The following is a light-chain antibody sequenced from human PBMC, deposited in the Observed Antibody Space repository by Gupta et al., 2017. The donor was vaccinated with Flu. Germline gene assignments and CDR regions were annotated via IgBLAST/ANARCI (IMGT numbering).Light chain of an antibody. Sequence: QSDLTQPASVSGSPGQSITLSCTGPSSDVGSYNLVSWYQQHPGKAPKLMIYEGSKRPSGVSNRFSGSKSGNTASLTISGLQAEDEADYYCCSYAGSSTFYVFGTGTKVTVL. J-gene: IGLJ1*01. CDR2: EGS. CDR3: CSYAGSSTFYV. CDR1: SSDVGSYNL. V-gene: IGLV2-23*01.